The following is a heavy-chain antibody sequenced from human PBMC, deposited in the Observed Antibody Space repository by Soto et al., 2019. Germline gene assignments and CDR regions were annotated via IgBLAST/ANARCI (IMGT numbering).Heavy chain of an antibody. CDR1: GGSLSGGSYY. V-gene: IGHV4-61*01. D-gene: IGHD1-26*01. CDR2: IYYTGST. J-gene: IGHJ4*02. Sequence: NPSETLSLTCTVSGGSLSGGSYYWSWIRQPPGKGLEWIAYIYYTGSTNYNPSLKSRVTISLDTSKNQFSLRLRFVTAADTAVYYCASGRQPPQYYFDFWGQGSLVTVSS. CDR3: ASGRQPPQYYFDF.